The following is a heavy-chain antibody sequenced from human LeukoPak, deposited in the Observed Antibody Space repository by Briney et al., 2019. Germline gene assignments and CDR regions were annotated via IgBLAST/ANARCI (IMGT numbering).Heavy chain of an antibody. J-gene: IGHJ3*02. CDR2: IYPGDSDT. V-gene: IGHV5-51*01. CDR3: ARRGRDGCNYDAFDI. Sequence: PGESLKISCKGSGYSFTSYWIGWVRQMPGKGLEWMGIIYPGDSDTTYSPSFQGQVTMSADKSISTAFLQWSSLKASDTAMYYCARRGRDGCNYDAFDIWGQGTMVTVSS. D-gene: IGHD5-24*01. CDR1: GYSFTSYW.